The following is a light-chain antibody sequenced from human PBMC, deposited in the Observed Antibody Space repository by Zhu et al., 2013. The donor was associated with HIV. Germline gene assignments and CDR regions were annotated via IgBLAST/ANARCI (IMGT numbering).Light chain of an antibody. Sequence: EIVLTQSPGTLSLSPGERATLSCRASRSVTDNLVWYQQKPGQAPRLLIYRASTRATGVPARFSGSGSGTDFTLTISGLQPEDFATYYCQQLNTYPLTFGPGTKVDVK. CDR3: QQLNTYPLT. CDR1: RSVTDN. J-gene: IGKJ3*01. V-gene: IGKV3-15*01. CDR2: RAS.